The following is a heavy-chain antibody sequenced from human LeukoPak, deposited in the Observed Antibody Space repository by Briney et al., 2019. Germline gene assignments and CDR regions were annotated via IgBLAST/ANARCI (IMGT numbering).Heavy chain of an antibody. CDR3: ARDKRLTEPNAFDI. J-gene: IGHJ3*02. D-gene: IGHD1-14*01. V-gene: IGHV3-7*01. Sequence: PGGSLRLSCAASGFTFRNYWMGWVRQAPGKGLEWVANTKPDGTAEYYADSVRGRFTTSRDNANNFLYLQMNSLRAEDTAVYYCARDKRLTEPNAFDIWGQGTMVTVSS. CDR2: TKPDGTAE. CDR1: GFTFRNYW.